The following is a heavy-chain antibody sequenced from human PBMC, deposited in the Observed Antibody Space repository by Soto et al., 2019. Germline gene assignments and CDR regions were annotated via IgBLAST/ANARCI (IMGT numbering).Heavy chain of an antibody. J-gene: IGHJ3*02. CDR1: GFTFGNYA. Sequence: EVQLLESGGGLVQPWGSLRLSCAASGFTFGNYAMIWVRQAPGKGLEWVSTISGGGDGTYYADSVSGRFTISRENSRNTVYLQMNSLRAEDTAVYYCAKKGLGSLATYCSTGDCHYAFDIWGQGTLVTVSS. CDR2: ISGGGDGT. D-gene: IGHD2-15*01. CDR3: AKKGLGSLATYCSTGDCHYAFDI. V-gene: IGHV3-23*01.